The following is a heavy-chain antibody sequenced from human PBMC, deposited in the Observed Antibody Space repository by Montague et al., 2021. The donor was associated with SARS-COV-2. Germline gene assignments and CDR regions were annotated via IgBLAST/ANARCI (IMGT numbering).Heavy chain of an antibody. J-gene: IGHJ4*02. CDR1: GGSFSDNY. Sequence: SETLSLTCAVYGGSFSDNYWSWIRKPPGKGLEWIGEINHRGTSNYNPSLKSRVSISVDTSKNHFSLYLGSVTAADTAVYYCARGRKQFNMIVVVMTGGEYYFDYWGQGTLVTVSS. CDR3: ARGRKQFNMIVVVMTGGEYYFDY. V-gene: IGHV4-34*01. D-gene: IGHD3-22*01. CDR2: INHRGTS.